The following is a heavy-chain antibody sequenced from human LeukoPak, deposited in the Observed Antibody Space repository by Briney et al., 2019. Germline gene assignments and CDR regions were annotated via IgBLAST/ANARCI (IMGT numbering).Heavy chain of an antibody. V-gene: IGHV4-34*01. Sequence: SETLSLTCAVYGGSFSGYYWSWIRRPPGKGLEWIGEINHSGSTNYNPSLKSRVTISVDTSKNQFSLKLSSVTAADTAVYYCATPAGYCSGGSCPFDYWGQGTLVTVSS. CDR3: ATPAGYCSGGSCPFDY. CDR1: GGSFSGYY. J-gene: IGHJ4*02. D-gene: IGHD2-15*01. CDR2: INHSGST.